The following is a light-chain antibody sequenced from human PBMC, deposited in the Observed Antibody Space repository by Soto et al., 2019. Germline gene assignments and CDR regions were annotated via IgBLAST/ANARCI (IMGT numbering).Light chain of an antibody. CDR2: NAS. Sequence: DIQLTQSPSTLSASVGDRVIITCRASQSVSIWLAWYQQKPGKAPKVLIWNASTLQRGVPSRFSGRGSGTEFTLTISSLQPDDFANYFCQQYNDYSTWTFGQGTKVDIK. CDR1: QSVSIW. J-gene: IGKJ1*01. CDR3: QQYNDYSTWT. V-gene: IGKV1-5*01.